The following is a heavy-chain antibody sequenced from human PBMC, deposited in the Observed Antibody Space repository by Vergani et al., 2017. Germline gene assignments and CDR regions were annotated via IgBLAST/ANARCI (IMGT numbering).Heavy chain of an antibody. J-gene: IGHJ4*02. D-gene: IGHD5-24*01. CDR1: GFAFSRYA. Sequence: EVQLLESGGRLVQPGGSLRLSCVASGFAFSRYAMSWVRQAPGKGLEWVSGLTASGSGISYADSVRGRFTISRDNSKNTLFLQMDSLRAEDTAVYYCANSGWLQHFGAHYFDSWGQGILVTVSS. V-gene: IGHV3-23*01. CDR3: ANSGWLQHFGAHYFDS. CDR2: LTASGSGI.